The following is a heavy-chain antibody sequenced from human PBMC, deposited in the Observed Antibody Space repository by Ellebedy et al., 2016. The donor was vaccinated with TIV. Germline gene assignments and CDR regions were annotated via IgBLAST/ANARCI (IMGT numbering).Heavy chain of an antibody. CDR1: GVSISTYC. J-gene: IGHJ6*02. CDR3: ARVRPSGTGDHFYYGIDI. V-gene: IGHV4-59*01. Sequence: MPSETLSLTCTVSGVSISTYCWSWIRQPPGKGLEWIGYTHNSGSTKYNPSLKIRVPVSVDTSRNQFSLKLSSVTAADTAMYYCARVRPSGTGDHFYYGIDIWGQGTTVAVSS. D-gene: IGHD3-10*01. CDR2: THNSGST.